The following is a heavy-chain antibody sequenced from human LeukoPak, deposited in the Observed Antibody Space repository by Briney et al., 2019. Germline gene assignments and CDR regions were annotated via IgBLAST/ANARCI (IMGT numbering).Heavy chain of an antibody. J-gene: IGHJ4*02. CDR1: GFTFSSYE. CDR2: IWYDGSNK. V-gene: IGHV3-33*08. D-gene: IGHD6-19*01. CDR3: ARDRQWMVFDY. Sequence: GGSLRLSCAASGFTFSSYEMNWVRQAPGKGLEWVAVIWYDGSNKYYADSVKGRFTISRDNSKNTVHLQMNSLRAEDTAVYYCARDRQWMVFDYWGQGTLVTVSS.